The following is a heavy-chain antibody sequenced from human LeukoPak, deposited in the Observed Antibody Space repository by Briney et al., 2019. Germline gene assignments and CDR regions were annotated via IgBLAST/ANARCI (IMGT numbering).Heavy chain of an antibody. CDR1: GFTFSNYW. CDR3: ARDLGQYYDTSDNWFDP. CDR2: INSDGINT. D-gene: IGHD3-22*01. V-gene: IGHV3-74*01. Sequence: GGSLRLSCAASGFTFSNYWMHWVRQAPGKGLVWVSRINSDGINTSYADSVKGRFIISRDNAMNTLNLQMNSLRAEDTAVYYCARDLGQYYDTSDNWFDPWGQGTLVTVSS. J-gene: IGHJ5*02.